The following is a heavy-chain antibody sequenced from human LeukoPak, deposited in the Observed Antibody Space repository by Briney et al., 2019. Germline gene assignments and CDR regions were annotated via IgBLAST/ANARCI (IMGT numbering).Heavy chain of an antibody. CDR2: IWYDGSNK. Sequence: GGSLRLSCAASGFTFSSYSMHWVRQAPGKGLEWVSFIWYDGSNKYYADSVKGRFTISRDNSKNTLYLQMNSLRAEDTAVYYCARDHIALSDSGSYYDYWGQGTLVTVSS. D-gene: IGHD1-26*01. J-gene: IGHJ4*02. CDR3: ARDHIALSDSGSYYDY. V-gene: IGHV3-33*08. CDR1: GFTFSSYS.